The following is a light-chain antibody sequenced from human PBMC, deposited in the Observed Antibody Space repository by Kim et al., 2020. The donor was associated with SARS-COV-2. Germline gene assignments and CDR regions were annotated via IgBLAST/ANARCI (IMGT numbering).Light chain of an antibody. CDR1: QSVSSSY. CDR2: GAC. V-gene: IGKV3-20*01. J-gene: IGKJ5*01. Sequence: EIVLTQSPGTLSLSPGERATLSCRASQSVSSSYLAWYQQKPGQAPRLLIYGACSRATGIPDRFSGSGSGRDFTLTISRLEPEDFAVYYCQQYGSSPPITFGQRTRLEIK. CDR3: QQYGSSPPIT.